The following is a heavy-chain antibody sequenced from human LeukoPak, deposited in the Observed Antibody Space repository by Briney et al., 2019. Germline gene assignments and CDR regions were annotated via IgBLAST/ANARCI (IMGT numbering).Heavy chain of an antibody. J-gene: IGHJ5*02. CDR1: GGSFTDYF. Sequence: SETLSLTCTVFGGSFTDYFWTWIRHSPGKGLEWIGEINDYTGDTKYNPSLNSRVSISLEKSKNQLSLELRSVTAADTAVYYCARVPDNWFDPWGQGTLVTVSS. CDR3: ARVPDNWFDP. CDR2: INDYTGDT. V-gene: IGHV4-34*01.